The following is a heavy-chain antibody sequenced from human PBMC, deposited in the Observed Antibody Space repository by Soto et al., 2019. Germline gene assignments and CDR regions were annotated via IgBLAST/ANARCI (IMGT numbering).Heavy chain of an antibody. J-gene: IGHJ4*02. CDR3: ATRVGILSNYFDY. CDR2: LYYNDNT. Sequence: QLQLQESGPGLVKPSETLSLTCTVSSGSISSTKYWGWIRQFPGKGLEWIVSLYYNDNTYYNPSLKSRVTISVDTSKSQFSLEMTSVTAADTAVYYCATRVGILSNYFDYWGQGAQVTVSS. CDR1: SGSISSTKY. V-gene: IGHV4-39*01. D-gene: IGHD1-26*01.